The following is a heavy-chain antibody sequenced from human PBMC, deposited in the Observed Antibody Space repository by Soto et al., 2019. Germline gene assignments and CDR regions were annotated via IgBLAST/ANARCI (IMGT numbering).Heavy chain of an antibody. CDR1: GASFSSSSYY. D-gene: IGHD3-10*01. Sequence: PSETLSLTCSVSGASFSSSSYYWGWIRQPPEKGLEWIATMYYSGTTYYNPSLKSRVTVSIDTSKDQFSLKLTSVTAADTAMYYXATHPAISATSFYGMDVWGHGTTVTVSS. CDR3: ATHPAISATSFYGMDV. V-gene: IGHV4-39*01. CDR2: MYYSGTT. J-gene: IGHJ6*02.